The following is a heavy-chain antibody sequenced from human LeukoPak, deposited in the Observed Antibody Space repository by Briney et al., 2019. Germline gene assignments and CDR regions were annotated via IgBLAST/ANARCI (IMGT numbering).Heavy chain of an antibody. J-gene: IGHJ4*02. CDR2: IKSKRDGETT. Sequence: GGSLRLSCAGSGFNFQYAWMTWVRQAPGKGLEWVGRIKSKRDGETTDYAALVKSRFSISRDDSKNTVYLQMNSLRTEDTAAYYCTSLVGSPTYWGQGTLVAVSS. D-gene: IGHD4-23*01. CDR3: TSLVGSPTY. CDR1: GFNFQYAW. V-gene: IGHV3-15*01.